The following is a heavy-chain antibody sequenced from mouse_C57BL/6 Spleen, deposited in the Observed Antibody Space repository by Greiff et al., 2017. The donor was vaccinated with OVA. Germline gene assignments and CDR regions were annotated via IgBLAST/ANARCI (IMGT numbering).Heavy chain of an antibody. V-gene: IGHV1-64*01. Sequence: QVQLKQPGAELVKPGASVKLSCKASGYTFTSYWMHWVKQRPGRGLEWIGMIHPNSGSTNYNEKFKSKATLTVDKPSSTAYMQLSSLTSEDSAVDYCASAGGDSYHLDYWGQGTSLTVSS. CDR1: GYTFTSYW. J-gene: IGHJ4*01. CDR3: ASAGGDSYHLDY. D-gene: IGHD1-1*02. CDR2: IHPNSGST.